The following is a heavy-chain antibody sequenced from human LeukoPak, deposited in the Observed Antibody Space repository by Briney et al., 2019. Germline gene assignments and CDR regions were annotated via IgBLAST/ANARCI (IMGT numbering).Heavy chain of an antibody. CDR3: ARVGRLSYYDSSGYYG. D-gene: IGHD3-22*01. CDR2: INSDGSST. CDR1: GFTSSSSW. Sequence: GGSLRLSCPPSGFTSSSSWMHWVRQAPGKGLVWVSRINSDGSSTSYADSVKGRFTISRDNAKNTLYLQMNSLRAEDTAVYYCARVGRLSYYDSSGYYGWGQGTLVTVSS. J-gene: IGHJ4*02. V-gene: IGHV3-74*01.